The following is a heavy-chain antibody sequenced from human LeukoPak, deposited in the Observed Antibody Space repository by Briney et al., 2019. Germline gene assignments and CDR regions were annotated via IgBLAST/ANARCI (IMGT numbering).Heavy chain of an antibody. CDR3: VFRDFDL. J-gene: IGHJ2*01. CDR1: GYTFTSYY. V-gene: IGHV1-18*04. CDR2: ISAYNGNT. Sequence: ASVKVSCKASGYTFTSYYMHWVRQAPGQGLEWMGWISAYNGNTNYAQKLQGRVTMTTDTSTSTAYMELRSLRSDDTAVYYCVFRDFDLWGPGTLVTVSS.